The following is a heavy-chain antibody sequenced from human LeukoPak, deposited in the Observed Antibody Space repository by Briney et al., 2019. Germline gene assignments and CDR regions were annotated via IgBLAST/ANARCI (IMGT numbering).Heavy chain of an antibody. D-gene: IGHD3-22*01. CDR2: ISGSGGST. V-gene: IGHV3-23*01. CDR3: AKRGVVIRVILVGFHKEAYYFDS. CDR1: GFTVSSNYG. Sequence: GGSLRLSYAASGFTVSSNYGMSWVRQAPGKGLEWVAGISGSGGSTNYADSVKGRFSISRDNPKNILYLQMNSLRAEDTAVYFCAKRGVVIRVILVGFHKEAYYFDSWGQGGLVTVSS. J-gene: IGHJ4*02.